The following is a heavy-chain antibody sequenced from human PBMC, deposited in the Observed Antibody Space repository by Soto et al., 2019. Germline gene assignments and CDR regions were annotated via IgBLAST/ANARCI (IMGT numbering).Heavy chain of an antibody. V-gene: IGHV4-34*01. CDR2: INHSGST. D-gene: IGHD1-26*01. CDR3: ARGVTAEILVDFDP. J-gene: IGHJ5*02. CDR1: GGSFSGYY. Sequence: SETLSLTCAVYGGSFSGYYWSWIRQPPGKGLEWIGEINHSGSTNYNPSLKSRVTISVDTSKNQFSLKLSSVTAADTAVYYCARGVTAEILVDFDPWGQGTLVTSPQ.